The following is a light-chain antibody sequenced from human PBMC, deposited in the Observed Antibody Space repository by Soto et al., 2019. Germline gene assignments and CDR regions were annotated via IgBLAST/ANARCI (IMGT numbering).Light chain of an antibody. CDR1: QSLLHINGNHY. J-gene: IGKJ5*01. CDR2: LAS. Sequence: DIVMTQSPLSLPVTPGEPASISCRSSQSLLHINGNHYLDWYLQKPGQSQQLLLYLASNRASGVPDRFSGSGSGTDFTLKISRVEAEDVGVYYCMQALQTPITFGQGTRLEIK. V-gene: IGKV2-28*01. CDR3: MQALQTPIT.